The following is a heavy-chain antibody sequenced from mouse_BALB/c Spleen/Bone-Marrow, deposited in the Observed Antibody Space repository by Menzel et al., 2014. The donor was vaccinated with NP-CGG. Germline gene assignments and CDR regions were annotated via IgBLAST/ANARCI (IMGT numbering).Heavy chain of an antibody. CDR2: INPSTGYT. Sequence: VKLMESGAELAKPGASVKMSCKASGYTFTSYWMHWVKQRPGQGLEWIGYINPSTGYTEYNQKFKDKATLTADKSSSTAYMQLSSLTSEDSAVYYCARDYRYDGFAYWGQGTLVTVSA. V-gene: IGHV1-7*01. J-gene: IGHJ3*01. D-gene: IGHD2-14*01. CDR3: ARDYRYDGFAY. CDR1: GYTFTSYW.